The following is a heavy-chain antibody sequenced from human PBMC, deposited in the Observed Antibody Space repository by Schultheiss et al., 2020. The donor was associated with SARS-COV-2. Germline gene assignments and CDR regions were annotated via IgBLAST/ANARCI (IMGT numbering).Heavy chain of an antibody. V-gene: IGHV4-30-2*01. D-gene: IGHD3-16*01. CDR1: GGSISSGGYY. CDR3: ARGGESPLDY. Sequence: SQTLSLTCTVSGGSISSGGYYWSWIRQPPGKGLEWIGYIYHSGSTYYNPSLKSRVTISVDRSKNQFSLKLSSVTAADTAVYYCARGGESPLDYWGQGTLVTVSS. CDR2: IYHSGST. J-gene: IGHJ4*02.